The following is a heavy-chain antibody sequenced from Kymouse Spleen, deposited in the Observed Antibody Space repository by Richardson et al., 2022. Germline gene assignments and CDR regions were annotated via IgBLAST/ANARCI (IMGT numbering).Heavy chain of an antibody. J-gene: IGHJ3*02. CDR2: IYSGGST. CDR3: ARDNWNYEDAFDI. CDR1: GFTVSSNY. Sequence: EVQLVESGGGLIQPGGSLRLSCAASGFTVSSNYMSWVRQAPGKGLEWVSVIYSGGSTYYADSVKGRFTISRDNSKNTLYLQMNSLRAEDTAVYYCARDNWNYEDAFDIWGQGTMVTVSS. D-gene: IGHD1-7*01. V-gene: IGHV3-53*01.